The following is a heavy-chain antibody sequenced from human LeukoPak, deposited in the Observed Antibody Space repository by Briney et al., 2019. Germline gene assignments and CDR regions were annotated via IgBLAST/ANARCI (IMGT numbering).Heavy chain of an antibody. CDR3: ARVFLDAAYYYGMDV. CDR1: GFTFSSYA. Sequence: EPGGSLRLSCAASGFTFSSYAMSWVRQAPGKGLEWVSAISGSGGSTYYADSVKGRFTISRDNSKNTLYLQMNSLRAEDTAVYYCARVFLDAAYYYGMDVWGQGTTVTVSS. CDR2: ISGSGGST. J-gene: IGHJ6*02. V-gene: IGHV3-23*01. D-gene: IGHD2-21*01.